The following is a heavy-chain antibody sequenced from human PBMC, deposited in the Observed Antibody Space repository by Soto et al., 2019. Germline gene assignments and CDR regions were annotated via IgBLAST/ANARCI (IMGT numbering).Heavy chain of an antibody. CDR3: AHKGPEDWPLDY. V-gene: IGHV2-5*02. CDR2: IYWDDSK. CDR1: GFSLSTSGVG. D-gene: IGHD3-9*01. J-gene: IGHJ4*02. Sequence: QITLKESGPTLVRPTQTLTLTCAFSGFSLSTSGVGVGWIRQPPGKALEWLAVIYWDDSKHYSPSLRSRLTITNDTSKTQVVLTRTNMDPMDTGTYYCAHKGPEDWPLDYWGQGTLVTVSS.